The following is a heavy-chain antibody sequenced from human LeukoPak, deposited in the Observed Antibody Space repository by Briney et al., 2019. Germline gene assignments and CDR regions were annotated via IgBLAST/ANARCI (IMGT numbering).Heavy chain of an antibody. CDR1: GYSFTSNW. CDR2: IQPGDSDT. V-gene: IGHV5-51*01. J-gene: IGHJ6*02. D-gene: IGHD2-2*01. CDR3: GRHYCSSTSCYASWGMDV. Sequence: GESLKISCKGSGYSFTSNWIGWVRQMPGKGLEWMGSIQPGDSDTRYSPSFQGQVTISADKSISTAYLQWSSLKASDTAMYYCGRHYCSSTSCYASWGMDVWGQGTTVTVSS.